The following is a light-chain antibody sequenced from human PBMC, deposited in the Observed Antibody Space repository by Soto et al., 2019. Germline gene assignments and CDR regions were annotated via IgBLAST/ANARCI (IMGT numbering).Light chain of an antibody. CDR2: GAS. J-gene: IGKJ4*02. CDR1: QSVSSSY. Sequence: EIVLAQSPGTLSLSPGERATLSCRASQSVSSSYLSWYQQKPGQAPRLLIIGASSRATGIPDRFSGSGYGTDFTLTISRLEPEDFAVYYCQQYDSSSRAWAFGEGTRVEIK. CDR3: QQYDSSSRAWA. V-gene: IGKV3-20*01.